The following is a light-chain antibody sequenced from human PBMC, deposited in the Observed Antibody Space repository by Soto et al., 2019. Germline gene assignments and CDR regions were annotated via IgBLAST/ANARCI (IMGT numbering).Light chain of an antibody. CDR3: QHYGSSPPIT. CDR2: GAS. V-gene: IGKV3-20*01. J-gene: IGKJ5*01. Sequence: EIVLTQSPGTLSLSPGERATLSCRASQSVSSTFLAWYQHKPGQAPRLLIHGASSRATGVPVRFSGSGSGTDLTLTISRLEPNDFAVYYCQHYGSSPPITFGQGTRLEIK. CDR1: QSVSSTF.